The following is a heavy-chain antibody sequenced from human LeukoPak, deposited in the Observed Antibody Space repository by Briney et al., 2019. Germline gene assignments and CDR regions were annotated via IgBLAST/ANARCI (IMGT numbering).Heavy chain of an antibody. CDR2: ISAYNGNT. D-gene: IGHD1-26*01. CDR3: ARDEGLVGEGDFDY. Sequence: ASVKVSCKASGYTFTSYGISWVRQAPGQGLEWMGWISAYNGNTNYAQKLQGRATMTTDTSTSTAYMELRSLRSDDTAVYYCARDEGLVGEGDFDYWGQGTLVTVSS. J-gene: IGHJ4*02. V-gene: IGHV1-18*01. CDR1: GYTFTSYG.